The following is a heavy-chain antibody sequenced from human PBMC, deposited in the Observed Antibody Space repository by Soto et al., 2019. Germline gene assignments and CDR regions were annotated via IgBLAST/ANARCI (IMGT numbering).Heavy chain of an antibody. V-gene: IGHV4-31*03. CDR1: VAPTSRGGNN. CDR3: ARDAPQAGETLNWFDP. J-gene: IGHJ5*02. CDR2: IYSGGST. D-gene: IGHD3-16*01. Sequence: QGNLKRSGPGLGKPSHTLPPTALFLVAPTSRGGNNGCGSRQNQGRGLGWIGSIYSGGSTYYNPSLKSRVTISVDTSKNQFSLKLSSVTAADTAVYYCARDAPQAGETLNWFDPWGQGTLVTVSS.